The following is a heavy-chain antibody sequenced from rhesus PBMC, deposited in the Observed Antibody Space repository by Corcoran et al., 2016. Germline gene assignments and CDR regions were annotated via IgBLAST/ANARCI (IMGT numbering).Heavy chain of an antibody. CDR2: ISGGSGTT. CDR1: GGSISSRNC. J-gene: IGHJ4*01. V-gene: IGHV4-65*01. CDR3: ARGGYSYPHY. Sequence: QVQLQESGPGLVKPSETLSLTCAVSGGSISSRNCWSWIRQPPGKGLEWIGYISGGSGTTYSNPSLKSRVTISTDTSKNQFSLKLTSVTAADTAVYDCARGGYSYPHYWGQGVLVTVSS. D-gene: IGHD5-12*01.